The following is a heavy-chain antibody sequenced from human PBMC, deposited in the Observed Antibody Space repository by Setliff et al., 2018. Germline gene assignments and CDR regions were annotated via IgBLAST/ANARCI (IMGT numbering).Heavy chain of an antibody. J-gene: IGHJ6*03. Sequence: SETLSLTCIVSGASISSDGYYWSWIRQHPGKGLEWIGYIYYNVNTNYNPSLKSRVTISGDTSKNQFSLKLSSVTAADTAVYYCARVTGFLYMDVWGKGTTVTVSS. D-gene: IGHD3-3*01. V-gene: IGHV4-61*08. CDR3: ARVTGFLYMDV. CDR2: IYYNVNT. CDR1: GASISSDGYY.